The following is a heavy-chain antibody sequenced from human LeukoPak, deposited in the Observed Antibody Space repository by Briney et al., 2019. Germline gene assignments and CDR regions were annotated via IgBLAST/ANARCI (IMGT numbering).Heavy chain of an antibody. CDR1: GYTFTSYG. D-gene: IGHD3-22*01. CDR3: ALPLPDPYDSSGYYYDFDY. CDR2: ISAYNGNT. Sequence: VASVKVSCKASGYTFTSYGISWVRQAPGQGLEWMGWISAYNGNTNYAQKLQGRVTMTTDTSTSTAYMELRSLRSDDTAVYYCALPLPDPYDSSGYYYDFDYWGQGTLVTVSS. V-gene: IGHV1-18*01. J-gene: IGHJ4*02.